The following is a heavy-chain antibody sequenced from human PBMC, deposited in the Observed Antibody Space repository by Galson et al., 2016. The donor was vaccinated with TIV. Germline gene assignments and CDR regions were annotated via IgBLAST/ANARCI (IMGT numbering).Heavy chain of an antibody. CDR3: AAGLVPPAIDY. Sequence: SLRLSCAASGSTFSDYSMSWIRQAPGKGLEWISYISGSGITTYYADSVKGRFTISRDNAKNSLFLHMNSLRAEDTAVYYCAAGLVPPAIDYWGQGNLLTVSS. CDR2: ISGSGITT. J-gene: IGHJ4*02. V-gene: IGHV3-11*01. D-gene: IGHD2-2*02. CDR1: GSTFSDYS.